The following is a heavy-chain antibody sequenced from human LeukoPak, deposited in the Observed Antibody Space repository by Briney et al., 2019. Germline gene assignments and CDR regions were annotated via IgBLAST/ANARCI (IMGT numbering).Heavy chain of an antibody. CDR1: GFTFSSYA. Sequence: PGGSLRLSCAASGFTFSSYAMHWVRQAPGKGLEWVAVISYDRNIKYYTDSVKGRFTISRDNSKNTLYLQKNSLRAEDTAVYYCARDYLMGGTTGKAFDIWGQGTMVTISS. CDR2: ISYDRNIK. V-gene: IGHV3-30*04. CDR3: ARDYLMGGTTGKAFDI. D-gene: IGHD1-26*01. J-gene: IGHJ3*02.